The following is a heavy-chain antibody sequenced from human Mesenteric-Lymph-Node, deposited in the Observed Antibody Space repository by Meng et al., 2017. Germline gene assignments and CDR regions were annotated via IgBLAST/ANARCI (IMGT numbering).Heavy chain of an antibody. V-gene: IGHV4-30-4*01. J-gene: IGHJ4*02. Sequence: QLQQSGSGLCKPSPTLSLPCTVPGGSISSGDYYWSWIRQPPGKGLEWIGYIYYSGSTYYNPSLKSRVTISVDTSKNQFSLKLSSVTAADTAVYYCARGPTTYFDYWGQGTLVTVSS. CDR1: GGSISSGDYY. D-gene: IGHD4-17*01. CDR3: ARGPTTYFDY. CDR2: IYYSGST.